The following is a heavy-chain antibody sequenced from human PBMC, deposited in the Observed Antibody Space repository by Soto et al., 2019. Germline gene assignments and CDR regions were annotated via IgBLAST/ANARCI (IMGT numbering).Heavy chain of an antibody. J-gene: IGHJ6*02. CDR2: IIPIFGTA. Sequence: SVKVSCKASGGTFSSYAISWVRQAPGQGLEWMGGIIPIFGTANYAQKFQGRVTITADESTSTAYMELSSLRSEDTAVYYCARDPTSYGSGYYYYGMDVWGQGTTVTVSS. D-gene: IGHD3-10*01. V-gene: IGHV1-69*13. CDR1: GGTFSSYA. CDR3: ARDPTSYGSGYYYYGMDV.